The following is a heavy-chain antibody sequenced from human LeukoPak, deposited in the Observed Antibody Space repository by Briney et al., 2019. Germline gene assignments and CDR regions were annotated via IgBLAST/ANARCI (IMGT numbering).Heavy chain of an antibody. D-gene: IGHD1-26*01. CDR1: GGSISSSSYY. V-gene: IGHV4-39*01. CDR3: ARHLASPLGAHIVWEPPYYYFDY. CDR2: IYYSGST. J-gene: IGHJ4*02. Sequence: SETLSLTCTVSGGSISSSSYYWGWIRQPPGKGLEWIGSIYYSGSTYYNPSLKSRVTISVDTSKNQFSLKLSSVTAADTAVYYCARHLASPLGAHIVWEPPYYYFDYWGQGTLVTVSS.